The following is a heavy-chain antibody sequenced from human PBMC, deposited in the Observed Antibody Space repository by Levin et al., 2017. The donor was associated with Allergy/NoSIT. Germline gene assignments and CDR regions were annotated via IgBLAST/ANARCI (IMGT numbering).Heavy chain of an antibody. CDR3: ARRNYPYYFDF. CDR2: ITYNGNT. CDR1: GGSISSSPSF. J-gene: IGHJ4*02. V-gene: IGHV4-39*01. Sequence: SQTLSLTCTVSGGSISSSPSFWGWIRQPPGKGLEWIAIITYNGNTYYDPSLKCRVTVSVDTSKNQFSLKLTSVTAADTAVYFCARRNYPYYFDFWGQGTQVTVSS. D-gene: IGHD4-11*01.